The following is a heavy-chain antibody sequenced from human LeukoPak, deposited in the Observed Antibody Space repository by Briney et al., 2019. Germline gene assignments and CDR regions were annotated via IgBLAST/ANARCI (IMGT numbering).Heavy chain of an antibody. Sequence: PSETLSLTCAVYGGSFSGYYWSWIRQPPGKGLEWIGEINHRGSTNYNPSLKSRVTISVDTSKNQFSLKLSSVTAADTAVYYCARSRFNDYGAPDYWGQGTLVTVSS. CDR1: GGSFSGYY. CDR2: INHRGST. CDR3: ARSRFNDYGAPDY. V-gene: IGHV4-34*01. D-gene: IGHD4-17*01. J-gene: IGHJ4*02.